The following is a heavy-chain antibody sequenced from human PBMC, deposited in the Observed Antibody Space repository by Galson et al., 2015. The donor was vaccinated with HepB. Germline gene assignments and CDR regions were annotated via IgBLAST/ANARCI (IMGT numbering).Heavy chain of an antibody. CDR3: ANEGQWLKAHFDY. V-gene: IGHV3-30*18. D-gene: IGHD6-19*01. Sequence: SLRLPCAASGLAFRKNGMHWVRQAPGKGLEWVAVVSYDGSNKEYADSVKGRFIISRDNSKNTVYLQMNSLRTEDTAVYFCANEGQWLKAHFDYWGQGTRVIVSS. CDR1: GLAFRKNG. J-gene: IGHJ4*02. CDR2: VSYDGSNK.